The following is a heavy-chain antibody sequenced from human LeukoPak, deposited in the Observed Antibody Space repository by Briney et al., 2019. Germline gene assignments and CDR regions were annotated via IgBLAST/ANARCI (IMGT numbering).Heavy chain of an antibody. J-gene: IGHJ5*02. V-gene: IGHV1-18*01. Sequence: GASVKVSCKASGYTFTSYGISWVRQAPGQGLEWMGWISAYNGNTNYAQKLQGRVTMTTDTSTSTAYMELRSLRSDDTAVYYCARDYFPTRIAVAALNWFDPWGQGTLVTVSS. CDR3: ARDYFPTRIAVAALNWFDP. D-gene: IGHD6-19*01. CDR1: GYTFTSYG. CDR2: ISAYNGNT.